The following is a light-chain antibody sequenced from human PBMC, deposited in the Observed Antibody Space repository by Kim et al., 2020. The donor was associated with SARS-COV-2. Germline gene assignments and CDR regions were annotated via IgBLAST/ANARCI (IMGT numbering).Light chain of an antibody. V-gene: IGLV3-21*04. CDR3: QVWDSSSDVV. CDR1: NVGSKS. Sequence: GPGKTARIAWGGNNVGSKSVPWYQQKPGQAPVLVIYYDSDRPSGIPERFSGSNSGNTATLTISRVEAGDEADYYCQVWDSSSDVVFGGGTQLTVL. CDR2: YDS. J-gene: IGLJ2*01.